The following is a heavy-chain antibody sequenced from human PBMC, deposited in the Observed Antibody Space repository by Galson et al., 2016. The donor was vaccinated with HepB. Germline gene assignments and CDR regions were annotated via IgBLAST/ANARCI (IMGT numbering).Heavy chain of an antibody. D-gene: IGHD5-24*01. J-gene: IGHJ4*02. V-gene: IGHV3-30*18. Sequence: SLRLSCAASRFTFRAYGMFWVRQAPGKGLEWVAGILYDGSNGYYADSVKGRFTISRDNFKNTLYLEMNSLRVEDTAVYYCAKEGVDGYHRNMGLDSWGRGTLVAVSA. CDR3: AKEGVDGYHRNMGLDS. CDR1: RFTFRAYG. CDR2: ILYDGSNG.